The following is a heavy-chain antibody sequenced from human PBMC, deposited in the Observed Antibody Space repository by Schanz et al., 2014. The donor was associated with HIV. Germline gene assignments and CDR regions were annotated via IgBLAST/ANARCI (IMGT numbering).Heavy chain of an antibody. V-gene: IGHV1-18*01. D-gene: IGHD2-15*01. J-gene: IGHJ4*02. Sequence: QVQLVQSGAEVKKPGSSVKVSCKASGYNFGDYGMSWVRRAPGRGLEWMGWISVYNGHKKFGQRLLGRLTMTTDTSTSTAYMELRSLTSDDTAVYYCARAYCSGGSCHDYWGQGTLVTVSS. CDR1: GYNFGDYG. CDR3: ARAYCSGGSCHDY. CDR2: ISVYNGHK.